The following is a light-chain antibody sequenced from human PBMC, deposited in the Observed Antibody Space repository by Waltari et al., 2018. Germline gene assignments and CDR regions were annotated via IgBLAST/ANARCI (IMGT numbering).Light chain of an antibody. J-gene: IGLJ2*01. CDR2: DGS. CDR3: CSYATYSPVL. Sequence: QSALTQPASVSGSPGQSITISCTGTSSGVGHNYFVSWYQHHPGKAPKLIIYDGSKRPSGISNRFSVFRAGNMASLTISGLQAEDEADYYCCSYATYSPVLLGGGTKLTVL. CDR1: SSGVGHNYF. V-gene: IGLV2-23*01.